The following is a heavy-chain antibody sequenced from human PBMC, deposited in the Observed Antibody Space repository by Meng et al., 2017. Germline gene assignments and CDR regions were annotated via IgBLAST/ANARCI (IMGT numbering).Heavy chain of an antibody. CDR2: INPNSGGT. V-gene: IGHV1-2*06. CDR3: ASELNTYGSGSYAY. J-gene: IGHJ4*02. Sequence: QGQVVQSGAEVKKPGASVKVSCKASGYTFTGYYMHWVRQAPGQGLEWMGRINPNSGGTNYAQKFQGRVTMTRDTSISTAYMELSRLRSDDTAVYYCASELNTYGSGSYAYWGQGTLVTVSS. CDR1: GYTFTGYY. D-gene: IGHD3-10*01.